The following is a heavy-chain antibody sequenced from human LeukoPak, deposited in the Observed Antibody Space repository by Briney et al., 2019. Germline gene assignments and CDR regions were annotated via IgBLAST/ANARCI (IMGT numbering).Heavy chain of an antibody. Sequence: GASVKVSCKASGYTFTGYYMHWVRQAPGQGLEWMGWINPNSVGTNYAQKFQGRVTMTRDTSISTAYMELSRLRSDDTAVYYCARATIVGAIFDAFDIWGQGTMVTVSS. CDR2: INPNSVGT. CDR3: ARATIVGAIFDAFDI. D-gene: IGHD1-26*01. CDR1: GYTFTGYY. J-gene: IGHJ3*02. V-gene: IGHV1-2*02.